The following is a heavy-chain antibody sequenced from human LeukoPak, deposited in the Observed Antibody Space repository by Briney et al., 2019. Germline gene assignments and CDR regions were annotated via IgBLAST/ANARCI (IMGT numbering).Heavy chain of an antibody. Sequence: GGSLRLSCAVSGFTFSSYAMSWVRQAPGKGLEWVSTISGSGGSPYYADSVKGRFTISRDNSKNTLYLQMNSLRAEDTAVYYCAKTLVMTAYYCYGMDVWGQGTTVTVSS. D-gene: IGHD2/OR15-2a*01. CDR2: ISGSGGSP. CDR1: GFTFSSYA. V-gene: IGHV3-23*01. J-gene: IGHJ6*02. CDR3: AKTLVMTAYYCYGMDV.